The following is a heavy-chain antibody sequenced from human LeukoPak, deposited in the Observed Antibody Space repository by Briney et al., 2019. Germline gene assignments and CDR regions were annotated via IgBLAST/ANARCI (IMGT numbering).Heavy chain of an antibody. J-gene: IGHJ3*02. V-gene: IGHV3-23*01. CDR1: GFTFSSYA. Sequence: GGSLRLSCAASGFTFSSYAMSWVRQAPGKGLEWVPGISGSGGSTYYADSVKGRFTISRDNSKNTLYLQMNSLRAEDTAVYYCAKGYIVVVPAARLSNDAFDIWGQGTMVTVSS. CDR3: AKGYIVVVPAARLSNDAFDI. CDR2: ISGSGGST. D-gene: IGHD2-2*01.